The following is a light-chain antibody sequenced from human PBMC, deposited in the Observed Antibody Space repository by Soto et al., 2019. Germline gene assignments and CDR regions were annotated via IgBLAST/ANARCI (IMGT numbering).Light chain of an antibody. V-gene: IGKV1-5*03. Sequence: DIQMTQSPSTLSASVGDGVTITCRASQSIGSWLAWYQQKPGKAPKLLIYKASSLESGVPSRFSGSGSGTEFTLTISSLQPDDFASYYCQQYGSYSPWTFGKGTKVEIK. J-gene: IGKJ1*01. CDR1: QSIGSW. CDR3: QQYGSYSPWT. CDR2: KAS.